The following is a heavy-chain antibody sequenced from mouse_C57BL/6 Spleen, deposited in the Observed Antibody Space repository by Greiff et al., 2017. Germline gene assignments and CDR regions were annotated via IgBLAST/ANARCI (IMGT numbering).Heavy chain of an antibody. CDR1: GFTFSSYT. Sequence: EVKLMESGGGLVKPGGSLKLSCAASGFTFSSYTMSWVRQTPEKRLEWVATISGGGNTYYPDSVKGRFTISRDNAKNTLYLQMSSLRSEDTALYYCAIYYYGSTFDYWGQGTTLTVSS. J-gene: IGHJ2*01. CDR2: ISGGGNT. V-gene: IGHV5-9*01. CDR3: AIYYYGSTFDY. D-gene: IGHD1-1*01.